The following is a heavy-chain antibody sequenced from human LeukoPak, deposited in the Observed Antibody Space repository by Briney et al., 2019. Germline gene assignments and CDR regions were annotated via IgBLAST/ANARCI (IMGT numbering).Heavy chain of an antibody. CDR3: ARGENYYFHTDV. Sequence: GGSLRLSCAASGFSVSDSYMSWVRQAPGKGLEWVSILYSGDDTYYSASVRGRFTISRDNSKNTLYLQMNTLSAADTAVYFCARGENYYFHTDVWGKGATVTVSS. V-gene: IGHV3-66*02. CDR1: GFSVSDSY. J-gene: IGHJ6*03. D-gene: IGHD2/OR15-2a*01. CDR2: LYSGDDT.